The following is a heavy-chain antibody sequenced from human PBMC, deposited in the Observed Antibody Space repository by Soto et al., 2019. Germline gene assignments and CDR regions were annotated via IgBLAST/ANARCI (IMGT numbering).Heavy chain of an antibody. D-gene: IGHD3-10*01. CDR1: GYTFTSYD. CDR2: MNPNSGNT. Sequence: GASVKVSCKASGYTFTSYDINWVRQATGQGLEWMGWMNPNSGNTGYAQKFQGRVTMTRNTSISTAYMELSSLRSEDTAVYYCAGAQDGLDAFDIWGQGTMVTVSS. V-gene: IGHV1-8*01. CDR3: AGAQDGLDAFDI. J-gene: IGHJ3*02.